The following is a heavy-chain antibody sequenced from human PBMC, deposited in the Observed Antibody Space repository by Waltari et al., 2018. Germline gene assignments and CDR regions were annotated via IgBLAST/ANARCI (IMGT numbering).Heavy chain of an antibody. CDR1: GFTFSSYA. CDR3: AKILDSQWLASCFDY. Sequence: EVQLLESGGGLVQPGGSLRLSCAASGFTFSSYAMSWVRQAPGKGLEGVSVIYSGGSTYYVDSVKGRFTISRDKSKNTLYLQMNSLRAEDTAVYYCAKILDSQWLASCFDYWGQGTLVTVSS. D-gene: IGHD6-19*01. J-gene: IGHJ4*02. CDR2: IYSGGST. V-gene: IGHV3-23*03.